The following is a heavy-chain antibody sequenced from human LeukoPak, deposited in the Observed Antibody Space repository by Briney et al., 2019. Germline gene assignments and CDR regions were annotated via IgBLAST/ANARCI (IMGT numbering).Heavy chain of an antibody. CDR1: GFTFSSYS. Sequence: GGSLRLSCAASGFTFSSYSMNWVRQAPGKGLEWVSSISSSSSYIYYADSVKGGFTISRDNAKNSLYLQMNSLRAEDTAVYYCARGSVSTGTSPRFDPWGQGTLVTVSS. V-gene: IGHV3-21*01. CDR2: ISSSSSYI. J-gene: IGHJ5*02. CDR3: ARGSVSTGTSPRFDP. D-gene: IGHD2-8*02.